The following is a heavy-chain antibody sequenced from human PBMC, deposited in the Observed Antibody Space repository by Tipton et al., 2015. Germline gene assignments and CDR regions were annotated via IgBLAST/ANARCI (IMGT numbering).Heavy chain of an antibody. CDR2: INHSGSS. J-gene: IGHJ5*02. V-gene: IGHV4-34*01. Sequence: LRLSCAVYGGSFSGYYWSWIRQPPGKGLEWIGEINHSGSSNYNPSLKSRVTISVDTSKNQFSLILSSVTAADTAVYYCARRTRYNWNYGNWFDPWGQGTLVTVSS. D-gene: IGHD1-7*01. CDR3: ARRTRYNWNYGNWFDP. CDR1: GGSFSGYY.